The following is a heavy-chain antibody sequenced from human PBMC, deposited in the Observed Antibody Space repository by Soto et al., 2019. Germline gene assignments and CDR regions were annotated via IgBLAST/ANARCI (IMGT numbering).Heavy chain of an antibody. CDR3: AQGRYPTMARPLDQ. CDR1: GFTFDDYA. J-gene: IGHJ5*02. CDR2: ISWDSGTL. Sequence: GGSLRLSCAASGFTFDDYAMHWVRQVPGKGLEWISGISWDSGTLGYADSVKGRFIISRDDAKKSLFLQMNSLRGEDTALYYCAQGRYPTMARPLDQWG. D-gene: IGHD1-1*01. V-gene: IGHV3-9*01.